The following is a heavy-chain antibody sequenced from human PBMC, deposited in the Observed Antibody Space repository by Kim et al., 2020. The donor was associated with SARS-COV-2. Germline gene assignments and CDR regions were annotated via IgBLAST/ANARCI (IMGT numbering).Heavy chain of an antibody. CDR3: ARSVTTFWFDP. CDR1: GYTFTSHD. V-gene: IGHV1-8*01. CDR2: MNPNSGNT. D-gene: IGHD3-10*02. J-gene: IGHJ5*02. Sequence: ASVTVSCKASGYTFTSHDINWVRQAAGQGLEWMGWMNPNSGNTGYAQKFQGRVTMTRNTSITTAYMELSSLRSEDTAVYYCARSVTTFWFDPWGQGTLVTVSS.